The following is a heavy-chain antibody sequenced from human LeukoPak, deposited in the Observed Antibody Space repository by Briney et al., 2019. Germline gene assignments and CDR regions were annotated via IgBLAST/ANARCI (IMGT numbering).Heavy chain of an antibody. CDR2: INPNGGST. CDR3: ARGKRRWLFPDAFDI. Sequence: ASVKVSCKASGYIFTNYYIHWVRQAPGQGLEWMGLINPNGGSTNYAQKFQGRVTMTRDTSTSTVYMELSSLRSEDTDVYYCARGKRRWLFPDAFDIWGQGTMVTVSS. J-gene: IGHJ3*02. CDR1: GYIFTNYY. V-gene: IGHV1-46*01. D-gene: IGHD3-22*01.